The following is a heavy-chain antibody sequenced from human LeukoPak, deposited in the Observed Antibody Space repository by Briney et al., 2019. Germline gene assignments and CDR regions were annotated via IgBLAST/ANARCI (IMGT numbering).Heavy chain of an antibody. CDR1: GGSFSGYF. J-gene: IGHJ4*02. D-gene: IGHD3-22*01. CDR3: AGSFYYDSRDY. Sequence: SETLSLICVDYGGSFSGYFWSWIRQPPGKGLEWIGEVTPSGSTNYSPSLKSRVSISIDTSKKKLSLRLTSVTAADSAVYYCAGSFYYDSRDYWGQGTLVTVSS. CDR2: VTPSGST. V-gene: IGHV4-34*01.